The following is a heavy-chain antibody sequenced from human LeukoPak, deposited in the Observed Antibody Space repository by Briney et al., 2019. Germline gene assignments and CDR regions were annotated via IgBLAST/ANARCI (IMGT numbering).Heavy chain of an antibody. Sequence: GGSLRLSCAASGFTFSSFWMAWVRQAPGKGLEWVANIKPDGSLQFYGDSVKGRFTISRDNAKNSLYLQMNNLRAEDTALYYCARDSNDGDYAGVLFDYWGQGTLVTVSS. D-gene: IGHD4-17*01. CDR1: GFTFSSFW. CDR2: IKPDGSLQ. J-gene: IGHJ4*02. V-gene: IGHV3-7*01. CDR3: ARDSNDGDYAGVLFDY.